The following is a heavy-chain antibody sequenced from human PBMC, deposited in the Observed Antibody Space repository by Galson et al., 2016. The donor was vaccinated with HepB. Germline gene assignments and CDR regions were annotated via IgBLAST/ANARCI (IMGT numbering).Heavy chain of an antibody. CDR2: TIPLYDSP. CDR3: ARERTDTMDVAGFFDY. J-gene: IGHJ4*02. CDR1: GGDFRRDA. V-gene: IGHV1-69*13. Sequence: SVKVSCKASGGDFRRDAISWVRQAPGQGLEWMAGTIPLYDSPSYAQQFRGRLTITADEVTSTAYMELSSLRSDDTAVYFCARERTDTMDVAGFFDYWGQGTLVTVSS. D-gene: IGHD6-19*01.